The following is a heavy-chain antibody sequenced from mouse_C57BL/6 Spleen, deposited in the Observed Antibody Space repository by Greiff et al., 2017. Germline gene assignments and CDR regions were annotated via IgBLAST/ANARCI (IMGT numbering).Heavy chain of an antibody. CDR3: ARSYYYGSSPLYAMDY. Sequence: VKLQQSGAELVRPGASVKLSCKASGYTFTDYYINWVKQRPGQGLEWIARIYPGSGNTYYNEKFKGKATLTAEKSSSTAYMQLSSLTSEDSAVYFCARSYYYGSSPLYAMDYWGQGTSVTVSS. D-gene: IGHD1-1*01. CDR2: IYPGSGNT. V-gene: IGHV1-76*01. J-gene: IGHJ4*01. CDR1: GYTFTDYY.